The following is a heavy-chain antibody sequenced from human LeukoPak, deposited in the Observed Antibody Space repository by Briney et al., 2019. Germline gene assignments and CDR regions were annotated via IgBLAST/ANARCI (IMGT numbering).Heavy chain of an antibody. J-gene: IGHJ4*02. CDR3: ARVSHDSSGYFDY. Sequence: SETLSLTCTVSGGSISSYYWSWIRQPPGKGLEWIGYIYYSGSTNYNPSLKSRVTISVDTSKNQFSLKLSSVTAADTAVYYCARVSHDSSGYFDYWGQGTLVTVSS. V-gene: IGHV4-59*01. CDR1: GGSISSYY. CDR2: IYYSGST. D-gene: IGHD3-22*01.